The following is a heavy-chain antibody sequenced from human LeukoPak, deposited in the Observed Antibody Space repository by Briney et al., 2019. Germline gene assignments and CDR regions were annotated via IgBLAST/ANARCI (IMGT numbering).Heavy chain of an antibody. Sequence: PGRSLRLSCAASGFTFDDYAMHWVRQAPGNGLEWVSGISWNSGSIGYADSVKGRFTISRDNAKNSLYLQMNSLRAEDTALYYCAKDFSAVAGTNAFDYWGQGTLVTVSS. J-gene: IGHJ4*02. D-gene: IGHD6-19*01. CDR2: ISWNSGSI. V-gene: IGHV3-9*01. CDR3: AKDFSAVAGTNAFDY. CDR1: GFTFDDYA.